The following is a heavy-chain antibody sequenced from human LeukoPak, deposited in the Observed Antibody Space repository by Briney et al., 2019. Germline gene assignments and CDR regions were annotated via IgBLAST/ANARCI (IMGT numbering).Heavy chain of an antibody. D-gene: IGHD2-2*01. J-gene: IGHJ4*02. CDR1: GFIVSSNY. Sequence: GGSLRLSCAASGFIVSSNYMSWVRQAPGKGLEWVSAIYSGGSTYYADSVKGRFTISRDNSKNTLYLQMNSLRAEDTAVYYCARGVVVPTAIFPYYFDYWGQGTLLAVSS. CDR2: IYSGGST. V-gene: IGHV3-66*02. CDR3: ARGVVVPTAIFPYYFDY.